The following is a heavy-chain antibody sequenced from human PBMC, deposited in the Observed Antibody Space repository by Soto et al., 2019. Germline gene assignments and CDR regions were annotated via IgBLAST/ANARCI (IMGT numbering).Heavy chain of an antibody. J-gene: IGHJ6*02. Sequence: SVKVSCKASGGTFSSYAISWVRQAPGQGLEWMGGIIPIFGTADYAQKFQGRVTITADKSTSTAYMELSSLRSEDTAVYYCAVSGSSSRSYGMDVWGQGTTVTVSS. CDR2: IIPIFGTA. CDR3: AVSGSSSRSYGMDV. D-gene: IGHD6-13*01. CDR1: GGTFSSYA. V-gene: IGHV1-69*06.